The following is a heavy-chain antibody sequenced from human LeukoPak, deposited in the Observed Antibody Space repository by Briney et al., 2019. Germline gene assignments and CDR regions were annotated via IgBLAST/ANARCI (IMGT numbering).Heavy chain of an antibody. CDR2: ISYDGSNK. Sequence: PGVSLRLSCAASGFTFSSYGMHWVRQAPGKGLEWVAVISYDGSNKYYADSVKGRFTISRDNSKNTLYLQMNSLRAEDTAVYYCAKPPRYCSGGSCYSVYWGQGTLVTVSS. CDR1: GFTFSSYG. V-gene: IGHV3-30*18. J-gene: IGHJ4*02. D-gene: IGHD2-15*01. CDR3: AKPPRYCSGGSCYSVY.